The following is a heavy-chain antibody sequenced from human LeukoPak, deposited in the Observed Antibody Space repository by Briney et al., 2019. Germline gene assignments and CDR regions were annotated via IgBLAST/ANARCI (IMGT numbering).Heavy chain of an antibody. CDR3: AGGYSYGSYFDY. V-gene: IGHV3-30*03. CDR1: GFTFSSYG. J-gene: IGHJ4*02. D-gene: IGHD5-18*01. CDR2: ILYDGSNK. Sequence: PGRSLRLSCAASGFTFSSYGMHWVRQAPGKGLEWVAVILYDGSNKYYADSVKGRFTISRDNSKNTLYLQVNSLRAEDTAVYYCAGGYSYGSYFDYWGQGTLVTVSS.